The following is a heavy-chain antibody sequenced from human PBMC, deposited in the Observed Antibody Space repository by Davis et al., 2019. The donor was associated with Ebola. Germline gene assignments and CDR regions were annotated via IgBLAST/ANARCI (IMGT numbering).Heavy chain of an antibody. D-gene: IGHD3-22*01. J-gene: IGHJ4*02. Sequence: GESLKISCAASGFTFSSYGMHWVRQAPGKGLEWVAVISYDGSNKYYADSVKGRFTISRDNSKNTLYLQMNSLRAEDTAVYYCAKDRPSSGYYYGGLDYWGQGTLVTVSS. CDR3: AKDRPSSGYYYGGLDY. V-gene: IGHV3-30*18. CDR1: GFTFSSYG. CDR2: ISYDGSNK.